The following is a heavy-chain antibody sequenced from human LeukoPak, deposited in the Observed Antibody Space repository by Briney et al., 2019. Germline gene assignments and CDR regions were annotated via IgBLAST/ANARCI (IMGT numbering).Heavy chain of an antibody. J-gene: IGHJ4*02. D-gene: IGHD3-22*01. CDR3: ARVVSGFIGY. CDR2: INHSGST. Sequence: SETLSLTCAVYGGSFSGYYRSWIRQPPGKGLEWIGEINHSGSTNYNPSLKGRVTISVDTSKNRFSLKLSSVTAADTAVYYCARVVSGFIGYWGQGTLVTVSS. CDR1: GGSFSGYY. V-gene: IGHV4-34*01.